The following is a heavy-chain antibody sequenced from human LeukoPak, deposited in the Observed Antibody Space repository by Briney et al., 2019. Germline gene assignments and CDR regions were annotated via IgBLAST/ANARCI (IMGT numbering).Heavy chain of an antibody. D-gene: IGHD3-22*01. CDR1: GFTFSNAW. CDR2: IVGTPDGVTT. CDR3: STDYDSGWYAH. V-gene: IGHV3-15*04. J-gene: IGHJ5*02. Sequence: PGGSLRLSCAASGFTFSNAWMSWVRQAPGKGLEWIGRIVGTPDGVTTAYAAPVKGRFSISRDYSKNMVFLHMSSLKTDDTAVYYCSTDYDSGWYAHWGQGILVTVSS.